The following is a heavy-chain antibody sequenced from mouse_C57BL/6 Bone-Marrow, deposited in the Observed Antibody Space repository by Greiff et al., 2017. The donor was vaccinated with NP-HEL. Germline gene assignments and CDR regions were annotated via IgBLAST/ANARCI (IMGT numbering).Heavy chain of an antibody. CDR2: IDPSDSYT. V-gene: IGHV1-50*01. CDR3: ANQALGDYYGSSSAY. CDR1: GYTFTSYW. J-gene: IGHJ3*01. Sequence: QVQLQQPGAELVKPGASVKLSCKASGYTFTSYWMQWVKQRPGQGLEWIGEIDPSDSYTNYNQKFKGKATLTVDTSSSTTYMQHSSLTSEDSAVYYCANQALGDYYGSSSAYWGQGTLVTVSA. D-gene: IGHD1-1*01.